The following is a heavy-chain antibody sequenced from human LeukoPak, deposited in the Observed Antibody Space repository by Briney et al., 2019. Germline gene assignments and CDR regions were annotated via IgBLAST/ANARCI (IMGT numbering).Heavy chain of an antibody. CDR2: IYYSGNT. J-gene: IGHJ4*02. Sequence: SETLSLTCTVSGGSISSYYWNWIRPPPGRGLEWIAYIYYSGNTNYNPSLKSRVTISVDTSKNQFSLKLSSVTAADTAVYYCARDVGATPGYFDYWGQGTLVTVSS. CDR1: GGSISSYY. V-gene: IGHV4-59*01. D-gene: IGHD1-26*01. CDR3: ARDVGATPGYFDY.